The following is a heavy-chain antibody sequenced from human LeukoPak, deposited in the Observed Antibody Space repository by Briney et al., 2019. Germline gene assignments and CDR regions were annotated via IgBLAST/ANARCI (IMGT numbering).Heavy chain of an antibody. Sequence: PSETLSLTCTVSGGSISSYYWSWIRQPAGKELEWIGRIYTSGSTNYNPSLKSRVTMSVDTSKNQFSLKLSSVTAADTAVYYCARDSVAAAGGAFDIWGQGTMVTVPS. CDR3: ARDSVAAAGGAFDI. D-gene: IGHD6-13*01. J-gene: IGHJ3*02. V-gene: IGHV4-4*07. CDR1: GGSISSYY. CDR2: IYTSGST.